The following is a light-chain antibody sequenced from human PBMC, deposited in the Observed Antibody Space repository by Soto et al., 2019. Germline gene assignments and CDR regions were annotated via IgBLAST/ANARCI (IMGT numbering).Light chain of an antibody. V-gene: IGLV2-8*01. CDR1: SSDVGGYNY. J-gene: IGLJ3*02. CDR2: EVS. Sequence: QSVLTQPPSASGSPGQSVTISCTGTSSDVGGYNYVSWYQQHPGKAPKLMIYEVSTRPSGVPDRFSGSKSGNTASLTVSGLQAEEVADESCNTDAGTNKPVVLGGRTQRTV. CDR3: NTDAGTNKPVV.